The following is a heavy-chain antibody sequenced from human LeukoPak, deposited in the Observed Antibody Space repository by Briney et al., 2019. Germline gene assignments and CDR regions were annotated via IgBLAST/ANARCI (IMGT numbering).Heavy chain of an antibody. CDR2: TNHSGST. D-gene: IGHD6-19*01. Sequence: SETLSLTCAVYGGSFSGYYWSWIRQPPGKGLEWIGETNHSGSTNYNPSLKSRVTISVDTSKNQFSLKLNSMTAADTAVYYCARLTRGQWLVLDYWGQGTLVTVSS. V-gene: IGHV4-34*01. J-gene: IGHJ4*02. CDR1: GGSFSGYY. CDR3: ARLTRGQWLVLDY.